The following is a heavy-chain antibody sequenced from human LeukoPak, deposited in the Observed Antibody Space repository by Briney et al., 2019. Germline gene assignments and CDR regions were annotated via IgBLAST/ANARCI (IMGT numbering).Heavy chain of an antibody. Sequence: ASVKVSCKVSGYTLTELSMHWVRQAPGKGLEWMGGFDPEDGETIYAQKFQGRVTMTEDTSTDTAYMELSSLRSEDTAVYYCATQEGVLRYFDWLLSWGQGTLVTVSS. V-gene: IGHV1-24*01. J-gene: IGHJ5*02. CDR2: FDPEDGET. CDR3: ATQEGVLRYFDWLLS. D-gene: IGHD3-9*01. CDR1: GYTLTELS.